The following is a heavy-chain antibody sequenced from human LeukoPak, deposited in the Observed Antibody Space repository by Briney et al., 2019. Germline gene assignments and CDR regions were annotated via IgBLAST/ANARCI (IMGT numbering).Heavy chain of an antibody. J-gene: IGHJ3*02. V-gene: IGHV3-64D*06. CDR2: ISRNGGST. D-gene: IGHD4/OR15-4a*01. Sequence: GGSLRLSCSASGFTFNSYPVHWVRQAPGKGLEYVSGISRNGGSTYYADSVKGRFTISIDNSKNTLYLQMSSLRAEDTAVYYCVKESGFMVAPNSAFDIWGQGTMVTVSS. CDR1: GFTFNSYP. CDR3: VKESGFMVAPNSAFDI.